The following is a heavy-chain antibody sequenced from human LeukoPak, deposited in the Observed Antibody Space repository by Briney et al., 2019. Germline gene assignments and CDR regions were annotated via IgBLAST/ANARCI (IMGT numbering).Heavy chain of an antibody. CDR3: ARCTASCYANAFDV. CDR1: GFSFNNNA. J-gene: IGHJ3*01. V-gene: IGHV3-23*01. D-gene: IGHD2-2*01. CDR2: INGGGDAT. Sequence: GSLRLSCAASGFSFNNNAMSWVRQAPGKGLEWVSAINGGGDATEYADSVKGRFTISRDNSKKTLYLQMNSLRPEDTAVYYCARCTASCYANAFDVWGQGTLLTVSS.